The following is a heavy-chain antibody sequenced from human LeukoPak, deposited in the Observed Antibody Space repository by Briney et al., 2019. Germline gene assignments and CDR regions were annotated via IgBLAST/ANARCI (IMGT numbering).Heavy chain of an antibody. J-gene: IGHJ4*02. CDR2: IYYSGIT. V-gene: IGHV4-61*08. CDR3: ARALAAAGVDY. Sequence: SETLSLTCTVSGGSLSSGDHYWSWIRQPQGKGLEYIGYIYYSGITNYNPSLKSRVTISVDKSKNQFSLKLSSVTAADTAVYYCARALAAAGVDYWGQGTLVTVSS. CDR1: GGSLSSGDHY. D-gene: IGHD6-13*01.